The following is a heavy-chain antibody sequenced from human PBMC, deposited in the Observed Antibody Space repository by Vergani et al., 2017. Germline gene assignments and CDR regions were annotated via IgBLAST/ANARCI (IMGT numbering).Heavy chain of an antibody. CDR3: ATAFFLEGTGSYAGY. CDR1: GGTFSSYV. Sequence: QVQLVQSGTEVMKPGSSVKVSCKASGGTFSSYVINWVRQAPGQGLEWMGRVLPMFGTANYAQKFQGRVTITADTSRDTVYLEVTSLKSDDTAVYYCATAFFLEGTGSYAGYWGQGTLVTVSS. CDR2: VLPMFGTA. J-gene: IGHJ4*02. D-gene: IGHD3-16*01. V-gene: IGHV1-69*14.